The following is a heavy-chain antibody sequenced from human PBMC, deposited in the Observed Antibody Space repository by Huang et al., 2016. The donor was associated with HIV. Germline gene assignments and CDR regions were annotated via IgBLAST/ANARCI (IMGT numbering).Heavy chain of an antibody. CDR1: GFTFSGYG. Sequence: QVHLVESGGGVVQPGRSLRLSCAASGFTFSGYGMHWVSQAAGKGLEGVAVITFDGKNKYYADSVRGRFTVSRDNSQNTVSLQMNTLRAEDTAVYYCAKDNDLYYFDYWGQGTLVTVSS. J-gene: IGHJ4*02. CDR3: AKDNDLYYFDY. D-gene: IGHD1-1*01. V-gene: IGHV3-30*18. CDR2: ITFDGKNK.